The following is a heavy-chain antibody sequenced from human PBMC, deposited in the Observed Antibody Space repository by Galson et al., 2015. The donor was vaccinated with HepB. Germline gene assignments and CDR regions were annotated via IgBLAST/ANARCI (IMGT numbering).Heavy chain of an antibody. V-gene: IGHV4-59*01. D-gene: IGHD1-7*01. CDR1: GGSLSNYY. CDR3: ARGDHNWSYGPGWFDP. J-gene: IGHJ5*02. Sequence: ETLSLTCTVSGGSLSNYYWSWIRQPPGKGLEWIGYIYYSGSTNYNPSLKSRVTISVDTSKNQFSLKLSSVTAADTAVFYCARGDHNWSYGPGWFDPWGQGTLVTVSS. CDR2: IYYSGST.